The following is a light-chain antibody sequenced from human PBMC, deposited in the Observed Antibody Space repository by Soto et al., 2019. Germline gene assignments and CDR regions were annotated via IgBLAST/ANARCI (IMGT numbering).Light chain of an antibody. V-gene: IGKV3-20*01. Sequence: EIVLTQSPGTLSLSPGEGATLSCRASQSISSNFLAWYQQKRGQAPRLLIHGASNRATGIPDRFSGSGSGTDFTLTITRLEPEDFAVYYCQQYGCSPRTFGQGTQVEVK. CDR1: QSISSNF. CDR2: GAS. J-gene: IGKJ1*01. CDR3: QQYGCSPRT.